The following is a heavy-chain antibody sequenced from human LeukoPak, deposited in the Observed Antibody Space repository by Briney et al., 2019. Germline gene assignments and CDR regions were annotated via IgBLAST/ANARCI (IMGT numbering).Heavy chain of an antibody. J-gene: IGHJ4*02. CDR1: GFTVSSNY. CDR3: ARGYSSGWYYFDY. V-gene: IGHV3-53*05. D-gene: IGHD6-19*01. CDR2: IYSGGST. Sequence: GGSLRLSCAASGFTVSSNYMSWVRQAPGKGLEWVSVIYSGGSTYYADSVKDRFTISRDNSKNTLYLQMNSLRAEDTAVYYCARGYSSGWYYFDYWGQGTLVTVSS.